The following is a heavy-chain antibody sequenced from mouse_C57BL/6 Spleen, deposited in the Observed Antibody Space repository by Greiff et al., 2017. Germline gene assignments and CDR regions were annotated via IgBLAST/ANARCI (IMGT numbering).Heavy chain of an antibody. CDR3: ARWDVRFAY. V-gene: IGHV1-61*01. D-gene: IGHD4-1*01. Sequence: VQLQQPGAELVRPGSSVKLSCKASGYTFTSYWMDWVTQRPGQGLEWIGNIYPSNSETHYNQKFKDKATLTVDKSSSTAYMQLSILTAEGSAVYYCARWDVRFAYWGQGTLVTVSA. CDR2: IYPSNSET. CDR1: GYTFTSYW. J-gene: IGHJ3*01.